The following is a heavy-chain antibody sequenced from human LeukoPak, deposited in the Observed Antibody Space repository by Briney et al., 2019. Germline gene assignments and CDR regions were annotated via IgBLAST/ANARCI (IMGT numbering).Heavy chain of an antibody. CDR1: GGSPSRGGDY. CDR2: MFYGGGT. Sequence: PSETLSLTCTVSGGSPSRGGDYWAWIRQHPGEGLKWIVYMFYGGGTYYNPSLKSRVTMSVDTSKNQCSLTLTSVTAADTAVYYCASRTPNLGDSGAGSSYYYYYGVDVWGQGTLVTVSS. CDR3: ASRTPNLGDSGAGSSYYYYYGVDV. D-gene: IGHD3-10*01. J-gene: IGHJ6*02. V-gene: IGHV4-31*03.